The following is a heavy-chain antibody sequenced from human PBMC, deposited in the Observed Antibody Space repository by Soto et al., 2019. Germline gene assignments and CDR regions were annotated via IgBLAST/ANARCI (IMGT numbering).Heavy chain of an antibody. J-gene: IGHJ3*02. D-gene: IGHD3-10*01. CDR3: ARDKVEGGSGAFDI. V-gene: IGHV4-61*01. CDR2: IYYSGST. Sequence: SEPLSPTCTVSGGSVSCGSYYWSWIRQPPGKGLEWIGYIYYSGSTNYNPSLKSRVTISVDTSKNQFSLKLSSVTAADTAVYYCARDKVEGGSGAFDISVQGTIVTVAS. CDR1: GGSVSCGSYY.